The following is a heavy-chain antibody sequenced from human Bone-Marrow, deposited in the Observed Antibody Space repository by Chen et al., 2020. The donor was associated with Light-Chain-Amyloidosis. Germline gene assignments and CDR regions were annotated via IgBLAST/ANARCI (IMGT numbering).Heavy chain of an antibody. CDR1: GGTFSSFP. CDR3: ARVPRVLAAHALDI. Sequence: QVQLVQSGAEVKKPGSSVKVSCRTSGGTFSSFPIIWVRQAPGQGLEWVGGVIPILDTTTYAQKFQGRVTITADDSTSTAYMELRSLTSEDTAVYFCARVPRVLAAHALDIWGQGTIVSVSS. CDR2: VIPILDTT. D-gene: IGHD2-15*01. V-gene: IGHV1-69*01. J-gene: IGHJ3*02.